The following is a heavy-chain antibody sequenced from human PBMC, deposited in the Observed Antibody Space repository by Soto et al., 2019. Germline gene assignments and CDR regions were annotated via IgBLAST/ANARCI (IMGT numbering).Heavy chain of an antibody. D-gene: IGHD3-3*01. CDR2: IWYDGSNK. Sequence: GGSLRLSCAASGFTFSSYGMHWVRQAPGKGLGWGAVIWYDGSNKYYADYVKGRVTISRDKSKSTLYLQMSSLRAEDTAVYYCARDVTINPSGFDIWGQGTMVTVSS. V-gene: IGHV3-33*01. J-gene: IGHJ3*02. CDR3: ARDVTINPSGFDI. CDR1: GFTFSSYG.